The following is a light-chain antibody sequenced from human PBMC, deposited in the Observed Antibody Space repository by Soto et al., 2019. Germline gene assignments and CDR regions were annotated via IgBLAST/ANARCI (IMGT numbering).Light chain of an antibody. CDR2: GAS. V-gene: IGKV3-15*01. Sequence: EIVMTQSPATLSVSPGERATLSCRASQSVSTNLAWYQQKPGQAPRLLIYGASTRATGIPARFSGSGSGTDFTLTISSLESEDFAVYYCHQYNNWPYTFGQGTKLDIK. CDR1: QSVSTN. J-gene: IGKJ2*01. CDR3: HQYNNWPYT.